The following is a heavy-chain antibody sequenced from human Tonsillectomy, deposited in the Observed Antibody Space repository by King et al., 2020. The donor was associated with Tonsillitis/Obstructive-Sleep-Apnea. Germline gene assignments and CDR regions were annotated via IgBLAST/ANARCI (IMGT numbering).Heavy chain of an antibody. CDR2: INHNSGGT. V-gene: IGHV1-2*02. CDR3: ARMPPYYYDSSGYYFDY. D-gene: IGHD3-22*01. Sequence: VQLVQSGAEVKKPGASVKVSCKASGYTFTGYYMHWVRQAPGQGLEWMGWINHNSGGTNYAQKFQGRVTMTRDTSISTAYMELSRLRSDDTAVYYCARMPPYYYDSSGYYFDYWGQGTLVTVSS. CDR1: GYTFTGYY. J-gene: IGHJ4*02.